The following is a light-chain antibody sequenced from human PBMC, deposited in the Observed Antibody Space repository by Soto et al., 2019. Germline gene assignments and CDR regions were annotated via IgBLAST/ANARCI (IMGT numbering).Light chain of an antibody. CDR2: EVN. V-gene: IGLV2-23*02. Sequence: QSVLAQPASVSGSPGQSITISCTGTSSNVGSYKLVSWYQQHPSKAPKLMIFEVNKRPSGVSNRFSGSKSGNTASLTISGLKVEDEADYYCCSSGGSPTYVFGTGTKVT. CDR3: CSSGGSPTYV. J-gene: IGLJ1*01. CDR1: SSNVGSYKL.